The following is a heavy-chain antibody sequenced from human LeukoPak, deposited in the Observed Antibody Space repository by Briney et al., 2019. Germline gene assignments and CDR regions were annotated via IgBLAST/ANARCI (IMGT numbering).Heavy chain of an antibody. CDR2: ITSDGSST. CDR1: GFSFSSYW. J-gene: IGHJ6*02. CDR3: ARVGVLRYFDWLLSVYGMDV. D-gene: IGHD3-9*01. Sequence: GGSLRLSCAASGFSFSSYWMHWVRHAPGQGLVRGSRITSDGSSTKYADSVKGRFTSSRDNAKNTLYLQMNSLRAEDTAVYYCARVGVLRYFDWLLSVYGMDVWGQGTTVTVSS. V-gene: IGHV3-74*03.